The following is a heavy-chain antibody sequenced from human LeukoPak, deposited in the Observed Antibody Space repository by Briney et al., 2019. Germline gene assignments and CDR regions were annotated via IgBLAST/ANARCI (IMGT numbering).Heavy chain of an antibody. D-gene: IGHD6-13*01. V-gene: IGHV3-7*01. CDR3: AIENIAAARPNPNFDF. J-gene: IGHJ4*02. CDR2: IKEDGSEK. Sequence: VGSLRLSRAASRFTFSSNWMSWVRQAPGKGLEWVANIKEDGSEKYYVDSVKGRFTISRDNAKNTLYLQMNSLRAEDTAVYYCAIENIAAARPNPNFDFWGQGTLVTVSS. CDR1: RFTFSSNW.